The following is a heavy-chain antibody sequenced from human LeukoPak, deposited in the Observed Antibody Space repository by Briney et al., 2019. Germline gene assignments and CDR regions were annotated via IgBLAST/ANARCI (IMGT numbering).Heavy chain of an antibody. CDR1: GFTFSSYS. J-gene: IGHJ4*02. V-gene: IGHV3-48*01. Sequence: GGSLRLSCAASGFTFSSYSMNWVRQAAGRGLEWVSYITGSSSTINYADSVKGRFTISRDKAKNSLYLQMNSLRAEDTAVYYCARTGLGMYSFDSWGQGTLVTVSS. D-gene: IGHD3/OR15-3a*01. CDR2: ITGSSSTI. CDR3: ARTGLGMYSFDS.